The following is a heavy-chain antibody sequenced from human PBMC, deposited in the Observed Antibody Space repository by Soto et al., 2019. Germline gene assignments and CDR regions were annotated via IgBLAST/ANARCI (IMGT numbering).Heavy chain of an antibody. CDR2: VFYTGFT. CDR3: ATSQKGYNWNYFDH. D-gene: IGHD1-20*01. V-gene: IGHV4-39*01. J-gene: IGHJ4*02. CDR1: GGSISGSCYY. Sequence: ETQSLTCAVSGGSISGSCYYCAWLRQSPGKGPEWIGSVFYTGFTSYNPSLESRVSVSVDTSKSQFSLKLSAVTAADTAVYYCATSQKGYNWNYFDHWGQGALVTVSS.